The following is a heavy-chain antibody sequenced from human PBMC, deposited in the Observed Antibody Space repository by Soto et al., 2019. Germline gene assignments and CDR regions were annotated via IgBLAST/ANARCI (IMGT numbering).Heavy chain of an antibody. CDR2: IIPIFGTA. CDR3: AREARTQYCSGGSCYSGGWGY. D-gene: IGHD2-15*01. Sequence: QVQLVQSGAEVKKPGSSVKVSCKASGGTFSSYAISWVRQAPGHGLEWMGGIIPIFGTANYAQKFQGRVTVTADESTSTAYMELSSLRSEDTAVYYCAREARTQYCSGGSCYSGGWGYWGQGTLVTVSS. V-gene: IGHV1-69*01. CDR1: GGTFSSYA. J-gene: IGHJ4*02.